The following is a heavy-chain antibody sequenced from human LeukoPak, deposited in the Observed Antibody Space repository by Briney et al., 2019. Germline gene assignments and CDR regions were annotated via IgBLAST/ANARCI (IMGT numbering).Heavy chain of an antibody. CDR1: GFTFSNHY. Sequence: GGSLRLSCAVSGFTFSNHYMDWVRQAPGKGLEWVGRSRNRAKSYTTDYAASVKGRFTISRDDSKSTLYLQMNSLETEDTAVYYCSRDATGDHWGQGTLVSVSS. V-gene: IGHV3-72*01. CDR3: SRDATGDH. CDR2: SRNRAKSYTT. J-gene: IGHJ4*02.